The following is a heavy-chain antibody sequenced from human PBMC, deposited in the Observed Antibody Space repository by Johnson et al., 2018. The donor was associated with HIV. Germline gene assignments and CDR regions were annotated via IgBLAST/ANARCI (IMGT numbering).Heavy chain of an antibody. CDR3: ALEAVRSTDAFDI. CDR2: IKQDGSEK. J-gene: IGHJ3*02. D-gene: IGHD3-10*01. CDR1: GFTFSSYW. Sequence: VQLVESGGGLVQPGGSLRLSCAASGFTFSSYWMSWVRQSPGKGLEWVANIKQDGSEKYYVDSVKGRFTISRDNAKNSLYLQTNSLRAEDTAVYYCALEAVRSTDAFDICGQGTMVTVSS. V-gene: IGHV3-7*05.